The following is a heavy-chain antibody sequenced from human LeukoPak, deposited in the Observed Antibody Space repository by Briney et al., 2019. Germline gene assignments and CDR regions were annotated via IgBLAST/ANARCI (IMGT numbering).Heavy chain of an antibody. D-gene: IGHD3-10*01. V-gene: IGHV3-49*03. CDR3: TRGNAGFGELNDY. CDR1: GFTFGDYA. Sequence: GRSLRLSCTASGFTFGDYAMSWFRQAPGKGLEWVGFIRSKAYGGTTEYAASVKGRFTISRDDSKSIAYLQMNSLKTEDTAVYYCTRGNAGFGELNDYWGQGTLVTVSS. CDR2: IRSKAYGGTT. J-gene: IGHJ4*02.